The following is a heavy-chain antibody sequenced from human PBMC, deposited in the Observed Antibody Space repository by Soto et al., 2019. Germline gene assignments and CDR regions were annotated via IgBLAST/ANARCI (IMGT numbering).Heavy chain of an antibody. Sequence: GGSLRLSCAASGFTFSSYDMHWVRQAPGKGLEWVAVISYDGSNKYYGDSVKGRFTISRDNYKNTLYLQMNSLRTEDTAVYYCATKIVATTFDYWGQGTLVTVSS. CDR1: GFTFSSYD. J-gene: IGHJ4*02. D-gene: IGHD1-26*01. CDR2: ISYDGSNK. CDR3: ATKIVATTFDY. V-gene: IGHV3-30*03.